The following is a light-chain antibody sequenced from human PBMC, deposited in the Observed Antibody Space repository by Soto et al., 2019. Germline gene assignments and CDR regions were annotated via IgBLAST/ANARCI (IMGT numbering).Light chain of an antibody. V-gene: IGKV3-20*01. Sequence: IVLTQSPGTLSLYRGERATLSCRASQSVPSSSLAWHQQKPGQAPRLLIYGASSRATGIPDRFSGSGSGTDFTLTISRLEPEDFAVYYCQQYGSSPRTFGQGTKVEIK. J-gene: IGKJ1*01. CDR1: QSVPSSS. CDR3: QQYGSSPRT. CDR2: GAS.